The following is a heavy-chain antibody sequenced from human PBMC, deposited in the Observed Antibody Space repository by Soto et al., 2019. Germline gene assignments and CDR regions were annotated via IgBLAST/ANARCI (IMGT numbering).Heavy chain of an antibody. CDR1: GGTFSSYA. J-gene: IGHJ4*02. CDR3: ATSDGGNSGFDY. Sequence: SVKVSCKASGGTFSSYAISWVRQAPGQGLEWMGGIIPIFGTANYAQKFQGRVTITADKSTSTAYMELSSLRSEDTAVYYCATSDGGNSGFDYWGQGTLVTVSS. CDR2: IIPIFGTA. V-gene: IGHV1-69*06. D-gene: IGHD2-21*02.